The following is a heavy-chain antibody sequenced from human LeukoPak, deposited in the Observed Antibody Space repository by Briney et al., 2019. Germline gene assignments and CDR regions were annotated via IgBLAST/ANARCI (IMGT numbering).Heavy chain of an antibody. V-gene: IGHV4-39*07. CDR3: ARGENRNDAFDI. D-gene: IGHD1-14*01. CDR1: GGSIRSSSYY. J-gene: IGHJ3*02. Sequence: PSETLSLTCTVSGGSIRSSSYYWGWIRQPPGKGLEWIGSISYSGSTYYNPSLKSRVTISVDTSKNQFSLKLSSVTAADTAVYYCARGENRNDAFDIWGQGTMVTVSS. CDR2: ISYSGST.